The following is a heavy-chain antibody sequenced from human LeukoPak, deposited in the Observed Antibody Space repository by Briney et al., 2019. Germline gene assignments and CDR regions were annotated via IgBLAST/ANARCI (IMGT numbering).Heavy chain of an antibody. CDR2: ISYDGSNK. D-gene: IGHD2-15*01. Sequence: GGSLRLSCAASGFTYSSYSMNWVRQAPGKGLEWVAVISYDGSNKYYADSVKGRFTISRDNSKNTLYLQMNSLRAEDTAVYYCAKDAVYCSGGSCYSGWFDPWGQGTLVTVSS. CDR3: AKDAVYCSGGSCYSGWFDP. J-gene: IGHJ5*02. V-gene: IGHV3-30*18. CDR1: GFTYSSYS.